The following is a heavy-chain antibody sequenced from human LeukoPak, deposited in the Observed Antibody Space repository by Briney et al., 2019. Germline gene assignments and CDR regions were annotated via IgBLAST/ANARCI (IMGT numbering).Heavy chain of an antibody. CDR2: IYYSGST. J-gene: IGHJ4*02. D-gene: IGHD2-21*01. V-gene: IGHV4-39*07. CDR3: ARERIGGFDY. CDR1: GGSISSSSYY. Sequence: SETLSLTCTVSGGSISSSSYYWGWIRQPPGKGLEWIGSIYYSGSTYYNPSLKSRVTISVDTSKNQFSLKLSSVTAADTAVYYCARERIGGFDYWGQGTLATVSS.